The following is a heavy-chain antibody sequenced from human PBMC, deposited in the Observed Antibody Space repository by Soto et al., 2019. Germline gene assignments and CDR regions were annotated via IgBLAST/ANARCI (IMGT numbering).Heavy chain of an antibody. V-gene: IGHV1-8*01. CDR1: GYTFTSYD. CDR3: ARGITIFGVAPP. D-gene: IGHD3-3*01. CDR2: MNPNSGNT. Sequence: QVQLVQSGAEVKKPGASVKVSCKASGYTFTSYDINWVRQATGQGLEWMGWMNPNSGNTGYAQKFQGRVTMTRNTSLSTAYMELSILRSEDTAVYYCARGITIFGVAPPWCQGTLVTVSS. J-gene: IGHJ5*02.